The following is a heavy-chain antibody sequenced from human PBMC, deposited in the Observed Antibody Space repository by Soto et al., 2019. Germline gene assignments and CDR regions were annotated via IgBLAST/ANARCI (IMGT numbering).Heavy chain of an antibody. CDR2: ISYDGSNK. J-gene: IGHJ6*02. D-gene: IGHD2-2*01. CDR3: AKAKTLSSVYYYSGMDV. Sequence: GGSLRLSCAASGFTFSSYGMHWVRQAPGKGLEWVAVISYDGSNKYYADSVKGRFTISRDNSKNTLYLQMNSLRAEDTAVYYCAKAKTLSSVYYYSGMDVWGQGTTVTVSS. CDR1: GFTFSSYG. V-gene: IGHV3-30*18.